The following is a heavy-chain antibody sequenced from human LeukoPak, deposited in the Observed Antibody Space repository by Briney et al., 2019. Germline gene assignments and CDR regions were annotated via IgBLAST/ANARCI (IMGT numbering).Heavy chain of an antibody. CDR3: ARDLLGNNWFDP. CDR2: IYTSGST. Sequence: KPSETLSLTCTVSGGSISSGSYYWSCIRQPAGKGLEWIGRIYTSGSTNYNPSLKSRVTISVDTSKNQFSLKLSSVTAADTAVYYCARDLLGNNWFDPWGQGTLVTVSS. CDR1: GGSISSGSYY. D-gene: IGHD1-26*01. J-gene: IGHJ5*02. V-gene: IGHV4-61*02.